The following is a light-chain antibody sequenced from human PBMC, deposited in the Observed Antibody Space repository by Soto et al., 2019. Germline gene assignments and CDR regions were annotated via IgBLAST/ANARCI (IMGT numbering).Light chain of an antibody. CDR2: GAS. Sequence: EIVMTQSPATLSVSPGERATLSCWASQSVNTNLAWYQQKPGQAPSRLVYGASTRATGIPSRFSGSGSGTDFPLTISSLQPEDFAVYYCQQYKRWPRTFGGGTKVEIK. V-gene: IGKV3-15*01. J-gene: IGKJ4*01. CDR1: QSVNTN. CDR3: QQYKRWPRT.